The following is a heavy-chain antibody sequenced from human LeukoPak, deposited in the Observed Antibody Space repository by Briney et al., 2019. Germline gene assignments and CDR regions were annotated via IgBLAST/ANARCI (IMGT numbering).Heavy chain of an antibody. J-gene: IGHJ4*02. CDR3: ATRGY. Sequence: TSETLSLTCTVSGGSISGYYWSWIRQPPGKGLEWIGYIYYSGSTNYNPSLKSRVTISIDTSKNQFSLKLTSVTAADTAVYYCATRGYWGQGTLVTVSS. V-gene: IGHV4-59*08. D-gene: IGHD3-10*01. CDR1: GGSISGYY. CDR2: IYYSGST.